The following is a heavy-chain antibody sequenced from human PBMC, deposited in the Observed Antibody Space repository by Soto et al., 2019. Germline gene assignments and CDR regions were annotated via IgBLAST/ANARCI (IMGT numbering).Heavy chain of an antibody. CDR1: GFTFSDYG. J-gene: IGHJ6*02. CDR3: ARPRAPYYYYYGMDV. Sequence: GGSLRLSCAASGFTFSDYGLHWVRQGPGEGLEWVAVISNDGVSEHYADSVKGRFTISRDNSKNALYLQMNSLRREDTAIYYCARPRAPYYYYYGMDVWGRGTTVTVSS. D-gene: IGHD2-21*01. CDR2: ISNDGVSE. V-gene: IGHV3-30*03.